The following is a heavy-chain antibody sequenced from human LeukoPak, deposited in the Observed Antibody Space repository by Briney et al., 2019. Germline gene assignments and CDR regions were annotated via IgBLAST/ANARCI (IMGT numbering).Heavy chain of an antibody. CDR1: GFTFSSYA. CDR2: ISGSGGST. V-gene: IGHV3-23*01. CDR3: AREDYSNYVPFSSYYYGMDV. Sequence: PGGSLRLSCAASGFTFSSYAMSWVRQAPGKGLEWVSAISGSGGSTYYADSVKGRFTISRDNSKNSLYLQMNSLRAEDTAVYYCAREDYSNYVPFSSYYYGMDVWGQGTTVTVSS. D-gene: IGHD4-11*01. J-gene: IGHJ6*02.